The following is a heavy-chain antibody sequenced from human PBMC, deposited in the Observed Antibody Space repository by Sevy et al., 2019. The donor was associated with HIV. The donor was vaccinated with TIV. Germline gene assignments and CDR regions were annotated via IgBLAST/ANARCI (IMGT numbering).Heavy chain of an antibody. J-gene: IGHJ4*02. CDR3: ARVLLRLGELSSMDS. CDR2: IYLTGTT. D-gene: IGHD3-16*02. V-gene: IGHV4-38-2*02. CDR1: GFSISSGYF. Sequence: SETLSLTCSVSGFSISSGYFWGWVRQPPGKGLEWIGSIYLTGTTYYNPSLKRRVTISVDTSKNQISLRLSSVTAAEAAVYYCARVLLRLGELSSMDSWGQGTPVTVSS.